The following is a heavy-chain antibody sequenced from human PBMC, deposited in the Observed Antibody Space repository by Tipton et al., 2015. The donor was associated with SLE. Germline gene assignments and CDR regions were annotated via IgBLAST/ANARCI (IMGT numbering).Heavy chain of an antibody. CDR2: INHSGST. CDR3: ARGLSSLVGFYYYYSMAV. Sequence: TLSLTCAVYGGSFSGYCWSWIRQPPGKGLEWIGEINHSGSTTYNPSLKSRFTISIDTSRNQFSLKLSSVTAADTAVYYCARGLSSLVGFYYYYSMAVWGKGTPVTV. J-gene: IGHJ6*03. D-gene: IGHD2-8*02. V-gene: IGHV4-34*01. CDR1: GGSFSGYC.